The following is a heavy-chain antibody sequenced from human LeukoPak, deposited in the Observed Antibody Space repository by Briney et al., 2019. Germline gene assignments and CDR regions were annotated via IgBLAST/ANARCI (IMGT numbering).Heavy chain of an antibody. CDR3: ARGGAIAALPDDNWFDP. D-gene: IGHD6-13*01. CDR1: GFTFSTYW. Sequence: GGSLRLSCAASGFTFSTYWVSWVRQAPGKGREWVANIKQDGSEKYYVDSVKGRFTISRDNAKNSLYLQMNSLRAEDTAVYYCARGGAIAALPDDNWFDPWGQGTLVTVSS. CDR2: IKQDGSEK. J-gene: IGHJ5*02. V-gene: IGHV3-7*01.